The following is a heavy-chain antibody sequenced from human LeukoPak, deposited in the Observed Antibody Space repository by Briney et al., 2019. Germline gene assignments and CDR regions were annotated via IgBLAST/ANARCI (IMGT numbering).Heavy chain of an antibody. CDR2: ISHDGSNK. CDR3: AKDRLGALYYFDSSGYYRLDY. CDR1: GFTFSSYG. D-gene: IGHD3-22*01. Sequence: GGSLRLSCAASGFTFSSYGMHWVRQAPGKGLEWVALISHDGSNKYYADSVKGRFTISRDNSKNTLHLQMNSLRAEDTAVYYCAKDRLGALYYFDSSGYYRLDYWGQGTLVTVSS. V-gene: IGHV3-30*18. J-gene: IGHJ4*02.